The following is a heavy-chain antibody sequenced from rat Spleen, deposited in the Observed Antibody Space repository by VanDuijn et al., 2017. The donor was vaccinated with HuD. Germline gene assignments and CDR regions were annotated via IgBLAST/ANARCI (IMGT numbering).Heavy chain of an antibody. CDR2: ISTGGGNT. CDR3: ARGYAHY. CDR1: GLTFSDYG. J-gene: IGHJ2*01. Sequence: EVQLVESGGGLVQPGRSLKLSCAASGLTFSDYGVAWVRQAPTTGLEWVASISTGGGNTYYRDSVKGRFTISRDNAKNTQYLEMDSLRSEDTATYYCARGYAHYWGQGVMVTVSS. V-gene: IGHV5S13*01. D-gene: IGHD1-12*01.